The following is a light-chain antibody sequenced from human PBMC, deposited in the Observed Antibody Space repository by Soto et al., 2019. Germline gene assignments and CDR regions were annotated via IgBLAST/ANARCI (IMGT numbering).Light chain of an antibody. CDR3: SSYTGTSTLYV. CDR2: EVT. Sequence: QSVLTQPASVSGSPGQSITISCTGTSSDVGAYNYVSWYQQHPDKAPKLIIYEVTSRPSGVSNRFSGSRSGNTASLTISGLQAEDEADYFCSSYTGTSTLYVLGTGTKVTVL. CDR1: SSDVGAYNY. J-gene: IGLJ1*01. V-gene: IGLV2-14*01.